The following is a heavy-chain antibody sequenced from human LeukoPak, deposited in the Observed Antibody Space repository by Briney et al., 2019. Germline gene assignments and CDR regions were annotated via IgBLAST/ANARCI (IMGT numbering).Heavy chain of an antibody. CDR3: ARGALVGTVYFFDY. J-gene: IGHJ4*02. CDR2: ITRGSAHI. Sequence: PGGSLRLSCTTSGFSFRDYGITWVRQAPGKGLEWVSAITRGSAHIYYADSLKGRFTISGDHSTNSEHLQMNSLRVDDTAVYYCARGALVGTVYFFDYWGPGTVVTVSS. V-gene: IGHV3-21*01. CDR1: GFSFRDYG. D-gene: IGHD1-26*01.